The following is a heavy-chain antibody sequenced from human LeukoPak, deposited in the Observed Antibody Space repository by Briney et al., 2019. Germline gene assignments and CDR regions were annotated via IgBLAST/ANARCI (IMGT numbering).Heavy chain of an antibody. J-gene: IGHJ5*02. V-gene: IGHV4-59*01. CDR3: ARDRSGIAVAEGWLDP. Sequence: PSETLSLTCTVSGGSISSYSWSWIRQPPGKGLEWIGNIYYSGSTNYSPSLKSRVTISVDTSKNQFSLKLTSVTAADTAVYYCARDRSGIAVAEGWLDPWGQGTLVTVSS. D-gene: IGHD6-19*01. CDR2: IYYSGST. CDR1: GGSISSYS.